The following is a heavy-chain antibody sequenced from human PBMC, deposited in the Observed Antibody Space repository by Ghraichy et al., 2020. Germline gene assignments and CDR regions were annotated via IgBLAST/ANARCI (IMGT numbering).Heavy chain of an antibody. CDR2: IYYSGKT. CDR1: GGSISSSSYY. V-gene: IGHV4-39*07. D-gene: IGHD6-19*01. J-gene: IGHJ5*02. Sequence: SETLSLTCTVSGGSISSSSYYWAWIRQPPGKGLEWVGSIYYSGKTYYNQSLKSRVTISIDTSKNQFSLNLSSVTAADTAVYYCARSRLSIAVAGGGWFDPWGQEPWSPSP. CDR3: ARSRLSIAVAGGGWFDP.